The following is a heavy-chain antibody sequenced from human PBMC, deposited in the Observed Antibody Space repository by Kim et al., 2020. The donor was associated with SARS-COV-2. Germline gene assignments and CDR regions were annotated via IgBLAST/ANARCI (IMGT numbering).Heavy chain of an antibody. CDR3: ARGQHYDSCSGYSGYYYVRDV. CDR1: GFTFNTYG. Sequence: GGSLRLSCSASGFTFNTYGMHWVRQPPGKGLEWVAVIWYDGSDKYYADSVKGRFTISRDNSKDTLYLQMRSLRAEDTALYYCARGQHYDSCSGYSGYYYVRDVGGQGTTVTVSS. CDR2: IWYDGSDK. D-gene: IGHD3-3*01. V-gene: IGHV3-33*01. J-gene: IGHJ6*02.